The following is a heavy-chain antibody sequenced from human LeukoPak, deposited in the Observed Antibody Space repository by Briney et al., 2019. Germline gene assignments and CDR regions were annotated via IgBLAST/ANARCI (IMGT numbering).Heavy chain of an antibody. CDR1: GFTFSSCG. V-gene: IGHV3-30*03. CDR3: AGEQRVAGGAFDI. Sequence: QPGGSLRLSCAASGFTFSSCGMHWVRQAPGKGLEWVAVISYDASNKYYADSVKGRFTISRDNSKNTLYLQMNSLRAEDTAIYYCAGEQRVAGGAFDIWGQGTMVTVSS. CDR2: ISYDASNK. J-gene: IGHJ3*02. D-gene: IGHD2-15*01.